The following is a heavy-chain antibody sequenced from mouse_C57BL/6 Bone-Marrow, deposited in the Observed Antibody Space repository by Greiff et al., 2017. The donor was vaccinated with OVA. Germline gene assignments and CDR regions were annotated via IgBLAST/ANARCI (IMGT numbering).Heavy chain of an antibody. CDR1: GYTFTDHT. Sequence: VHLVESDAELVKPGASVKISCKVSGYTFTDHTIHWMKQRPEQGLEWIGYIYPRDGSTKYNEKFKGKATLTADKSSSTAYLQLNSLTSEDSAVYFCAILLLRKGVDYWGQGTTLTVSS. J-gene: IGHJ2*01. CDR3: AILLLRKGVDY. V-gene: IGHV1-78*01. D-gene: IGHD1-1*01. CDR2: IYPRDGST.